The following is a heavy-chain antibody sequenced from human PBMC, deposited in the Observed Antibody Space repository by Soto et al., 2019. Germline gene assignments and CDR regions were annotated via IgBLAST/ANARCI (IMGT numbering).Heavy chain of an antibody. J-gene: IGHJ4*02. CDR1: GYTFTSYD. V-gene: IGHV1-8*01. CDR3: ARSVEWLATFDY. CDR2: MNPNSGNT. Sequence: QVQLVQSGAEVKKPGASVKVSCKASGYTFTSYDINWVRQATGQGLEWMGWMNPNSGNTGYAQKFKGGVTTTRSASIIIAYMELSSLRSEDTAVYYCARSVEWLATFDYWGQGPLVTVSS. D-gene: IGHD6-19*01.